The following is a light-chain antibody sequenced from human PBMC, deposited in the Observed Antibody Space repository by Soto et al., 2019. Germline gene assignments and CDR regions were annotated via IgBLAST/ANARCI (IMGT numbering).Light chain of an antibody. CDR3: QHHNSYSHT. V-gene: IGKV1-5*01. J-gene: IGKJ1*01. CDR1: QSISYY. CDR2: GAS. Sequence: DIQLTQSPPTLSASVGDRVTITCRASQSISYYLAWYQQMPGKAPKLLIYGASSLQSGVPSRFSGSGSGTEFTLTISSLQPDDFATYSCQHHNSYSHTFGQGTKVEIK.